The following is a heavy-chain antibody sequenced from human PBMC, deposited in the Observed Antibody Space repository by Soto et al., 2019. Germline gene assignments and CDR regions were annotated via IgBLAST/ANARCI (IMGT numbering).Heavy chain of an antibody. D-gene: IGHD1-26*01. V-gene: IGHV1-69*01. CDR3: ASDGGWERLGKIIFAY. J-gene: IGHJ4*02. CDR1: GGTFSSYA. CDR2: IIPIFGTA. Sequence: QVQLVQSGAEVKKPGSSVKVSCKASGGTFSSYAISWVRQAPGQGLEWMGGIIPIFGTANYAQKFQGRVTITAGESTSTAYMELRSLRSEDTAVYYCASDGGWERLGKIIFAYWGQGTLVTVSS.